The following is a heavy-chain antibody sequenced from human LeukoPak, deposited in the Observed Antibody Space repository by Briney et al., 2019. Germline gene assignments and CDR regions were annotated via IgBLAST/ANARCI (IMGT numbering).Heavy chain of an antibody. J-gene: IGHJ4*02. CDR1: GFTFSSYW. D-gene: IGHD4-11*01. Sequence: GGSLRLPCAASGFTFSSYWMSWVRQAPGKGLEWVANIKQDGSEKYDVDSVKGRFTISKDNVKNSLYLQMNSLRAEDTAVYYCARIRWGTTMTTCYFDYWGQGTLVTVSS. CDR2: IKQDGSEK. CDR3: ARIRWGTTMTTCYFDY. V-gene: IGHV3-7*03.